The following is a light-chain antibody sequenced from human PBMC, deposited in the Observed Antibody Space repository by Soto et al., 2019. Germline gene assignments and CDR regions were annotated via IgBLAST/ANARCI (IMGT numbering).Light chain of an antibody. Sequence: QSVLTQPASVSGSPGQSVTISCTGTSSDFGSYKFVSWYQHHPGKVPKVIIYETSKRPSGVSDRFSGSKSGNTASLTISGLQAEDEADYFCTSPTPGSLYVFGSGTKVTVL. CDR1: SSDFGSYKF. V-gene: IGLV2-14*02. J-gene: IGLJ1*01. CDR3: TSPTPGSLYV. CDR2: ETS.